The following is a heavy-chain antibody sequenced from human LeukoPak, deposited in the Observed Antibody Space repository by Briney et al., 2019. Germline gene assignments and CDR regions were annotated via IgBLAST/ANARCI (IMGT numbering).Heavy chain of an antibody. CDR3: ARVMGWFGGFDY. D-gene: IGHD3-10*01. Sequence: SETLSLTCAVYGVSFSGYYWSWIRQPPGKGLEWIGEINHSGSTNYNPSLKSRDTISVETSKNQFSLKLSSVTAADTAVYYCARVMGWFGGFDYWGQGTLVTVSS. J-gene: IGHJ4*02. CDR2: INHSGST. CDR1: GVSFSGYY. V-gene: IGHV4-34*01.